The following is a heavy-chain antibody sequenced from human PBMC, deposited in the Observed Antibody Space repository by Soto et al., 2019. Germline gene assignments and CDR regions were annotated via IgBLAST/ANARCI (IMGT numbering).Heavy chain of an antibody. V-gene: IGHV3-21*01. J-gene: IGHJ2*01. CDR3: ARGAVVGIGYFDL. Sequence: EVQLVESGGGLVKPGGSLRLSCAASGFTFSSHSINWVRQAPGKGLECVSCISSTSSFIYYADSVKGRFTISRDNARNSLYLQMDSLRAEDTAVYYCARGAVVGIGYFDLWGRGTLVTVSS. CDR1: GFTFSSHS. D-gene: IGHD6-19*01. CDR2: ISSTSSFI.